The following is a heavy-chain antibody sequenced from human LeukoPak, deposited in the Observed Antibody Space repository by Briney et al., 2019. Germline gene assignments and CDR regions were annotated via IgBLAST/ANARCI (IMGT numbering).Heavy chain of an antibody. CDR1: GGSISGYY. CDR3: ARQVVASSENYFDY. D-gene: IGHD2-15*01. Sequence: SETLSLTCTVSGGSISGYYWSWIRQPPGKGLEWLAYIHSSGSTSYNPSLKSRITMSLDTSQSQFSLKLSSVTAADTAVYYCARQVVASSENYFDYWGQGTLVTVSS. V-gene: IGHV4-59*08. J-gene: IGHJ4*02. CDR2: IHSSGST.